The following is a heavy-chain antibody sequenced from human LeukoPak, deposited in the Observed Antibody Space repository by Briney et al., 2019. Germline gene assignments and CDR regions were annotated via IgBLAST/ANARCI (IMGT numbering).Heavy chain of an antibody. D-gene: IGHD4-23*01. Sequence: GESLKISCKGSGYSFTSYWIGWVRQMPGKGLEWMGIIYPGDSKTIYSPSFQGQVTISADKSISTAYLQWSSLKASDTAMYYCARYDYGSKFIGDGFDIWGQGTKVTVSS. J-gene: IGHJ3*02. CDR1: GYSFTSYW. CDR2: IYPGDSKT. CDR3: ARYDYGSKFIGDGFDI. V-gene: IGHV5-51*01.